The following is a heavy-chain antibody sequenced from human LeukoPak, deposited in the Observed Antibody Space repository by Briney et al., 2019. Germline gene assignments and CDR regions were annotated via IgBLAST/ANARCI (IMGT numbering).Heavy chain of an antibody. CDR3: ARDRVTRYFDL. CDR2: IWYDGSDK. V-gene: IGHV3-33*01. Sequence: GGSLRLSCAASGFTFSGYSMHWVRQAPGKGLEWVAVIWYDGSDKYYADSVQGRFTISRDNSENTLYLQMSSLRAEDTAVYYCARDRVTRYFDLWGRGTLVTVSS. CDR1: GFTFSGYS. J-gene: IGHJ2*01. D-gene: IGHD3-10*01.